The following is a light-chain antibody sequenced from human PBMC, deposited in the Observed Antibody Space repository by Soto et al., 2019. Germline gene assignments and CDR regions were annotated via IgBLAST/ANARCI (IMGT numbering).Light chain of an antibody. CDR3: SSFTSNRIYV. J-gene: IGLJ1*01. Sequence: QPALTQPTSVSGSPGQSITISCTGNHNDIGTYDYVSWYQQHPGRAPRLLIYGVTTRPSGISDRFSASKSGLTASLTISGLQPEDEADYYCSSFTSNRIYVFGPGTKGTV. CDR1: HNDIGTYDY. V-gene: IGLV2-14*03. CDR2: GVT.